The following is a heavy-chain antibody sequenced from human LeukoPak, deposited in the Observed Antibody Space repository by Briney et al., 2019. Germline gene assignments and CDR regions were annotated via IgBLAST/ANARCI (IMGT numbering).Heavy chain of an antibody. J-gene: IGHJ4*02. CDR1: GFTFSSYG. CDR2: ISYDGSHK. V-gene: IGHV3-30*18. Sequence: PGGSLRLSCAASGFTFSSYGMHWVRQVPGKGLEWVAVISYDGSHKYYADSVKARFTISRDNSKNTLYLQMNSLRAEDTAVYYCAKDRGMVRGVIIIGGVTDYWGQGTLVTVSS. CDR3: AKDRGMVRGVIIIGGVTDY. D-gene: IGHD3-10*01.